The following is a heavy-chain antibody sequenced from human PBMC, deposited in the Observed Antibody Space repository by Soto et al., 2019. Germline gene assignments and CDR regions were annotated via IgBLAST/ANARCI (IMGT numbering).Heavy chain of an antibody. Sequence: EVQLLESGGDLVQPGGSLRLSCAASGFTFSSNAMTWVRQAPGTGLEWVSFISANSGTTYFADSVRGRFTISRDNSKNTLFLQMNSLRAEDTAVYYCAKASSVSWGVFDFWGQGTLITVSS. J-gene: IGHJ4*02. CDR3: AKASSVSWGVFDF. CDR1: GFTFSSNA. V-gene: IGHV3-23*01. D-gene: IGHD3-10*01. CDR2: ISANSGTT.